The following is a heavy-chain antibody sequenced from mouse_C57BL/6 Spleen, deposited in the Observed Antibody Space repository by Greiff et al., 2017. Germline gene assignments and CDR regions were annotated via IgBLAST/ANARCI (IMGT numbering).Heavy chain of an antibody. CDR3: ARRGHYYGSSPFDY. V-gene: IGHV1-22*01. CDR1: GYTFTDYN. J-gene: IGHJ2*01. CDR2: INPNNGGT. Sequence: EVKLMESGPELVKPGASVKMSCKASGYTFTDYNMHWVKQSHGKSLEWIGYINPNNGGTSYNQKFKGKATLTVNKSSSTAYMELRSLTSEDSAVYYCARRGHYYGSSPFDYWGQGTTLTVSS. D-gene: IGHD1-1*01.